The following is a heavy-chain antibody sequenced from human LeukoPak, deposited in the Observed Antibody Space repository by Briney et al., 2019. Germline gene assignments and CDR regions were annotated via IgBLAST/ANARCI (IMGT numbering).Heavy chain of an antibody. Sequence: SDTLSLTCTVSGASISSTSYYWGWIRQPPGKGLEWIGSTYYRGTTYYNPSLKGRVTISVDTSKNQFSLQLSSVTAADTAVYYCARDWNRYAYWGQGTLDTVSS. J-gene: IGHJ4*02. CDR1: GASISSTSYY. V-gene: IGHV4-39*07. CDR3: ARDWNRYAY. CDR2: TYYRGTT. D-gene: IGHD1-1*01.